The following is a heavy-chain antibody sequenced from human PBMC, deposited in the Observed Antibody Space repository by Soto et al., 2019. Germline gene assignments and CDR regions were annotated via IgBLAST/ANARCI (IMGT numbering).Heavy chain of an antibody. J-gene: IGHJ6*02. CDR3: GREGQLLAQAQFFQFNGVDV. CDR1: GYNLREYG. V-gene: IGHV1-18*01. Sequence: QVQLVQSGVEVKKPGASVKVSCTAYGYNLREYGVSWLRQAPGHGFEWMGWISGDNVNRRSSQKYQDRLTMTTDTSTNTAYLELRSLRSDDTALYYCGREGQLLAQAQFFQFNGVDVWGQGTSVTVSS. D-gene: IGHD6-19*01. CDR2: ISGDNVNR.